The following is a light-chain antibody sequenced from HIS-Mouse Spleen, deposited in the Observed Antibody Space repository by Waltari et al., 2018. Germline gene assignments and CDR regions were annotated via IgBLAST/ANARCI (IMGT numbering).Light chain of an antibody. V-gene: IGLV3-19*01. CDR3: NSRDSSGNHVV. CDR2: GKN. Sequence: SSELTQDPAVSVALGQTVRITCQGDSPRSYYASWYQQKPGQAPVLVIYGKNNRPSGIPDRFSGYSSGNTASLTITGAQAEDEADYYCNSRDSSGNHVVFGGGTKLTVL. CDR1: SPRSYY. J-gene: IGLJ2*01.